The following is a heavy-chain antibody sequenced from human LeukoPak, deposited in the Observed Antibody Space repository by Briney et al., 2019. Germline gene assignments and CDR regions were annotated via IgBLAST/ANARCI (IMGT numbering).Heavy chain of an antibody. J-gene: IGHJ6*03. V-gene: IGHV3-23*01. CDR1: GFAFSTYSTYF. CDR3: AKVATYHYFYMDV. Sequence: GGSLRLSCAASGFAFSTYSTYFMSWVRQAPGKGLEWVSTISRHGDITYYADSVKGRFIISRDSSKNVLFLQMNSLTAEDTAVYYCAKVATYHYFYMDVWGTGTTVTVSS. CDR2: ISRHGDIT.